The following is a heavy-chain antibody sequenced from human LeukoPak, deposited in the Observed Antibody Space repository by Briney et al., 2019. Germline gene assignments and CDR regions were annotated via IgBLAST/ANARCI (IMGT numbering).Heavy chain of an antibody. CDR2: IITIFGTA. V-gene: IGHV1-69*13. J-gene: IGHJ1*01. Sequence: SVKVSFKASGGTFSSYAISWVRQAPGQGLEWMGGIITIFGTANYAQKFQGRVTITADESTSTAYMELSSLRSEDTAVYYCASLSFYSSGWYHFQHWGQGTLVTVSS. CDR1: GGTFSSYA. D-gene: IGHD6-19*01. CDR3: ASLSFYSSGWYHFQH.